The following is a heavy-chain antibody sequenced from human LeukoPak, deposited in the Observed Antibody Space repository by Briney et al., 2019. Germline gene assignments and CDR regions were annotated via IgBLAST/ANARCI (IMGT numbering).Heavy chain of an antibody. J-gene: IGHJ4*02. V-gene: IGHV3-23*01. CDR1: GFTFSSYA. D-gene: IGHD3-10*01. Sequence: GGSLRLSYAASGFTFSSYAMSWVRQAPGKGLEWVSAISGSGGSTYYADSVKGRFTISRDNSKNTLYLQMNSLRAEDTAVYYCAKVVQLLWFGELSPYYFDYWGQGTLVTVSS. CDR2: ISGSGGST. CDR3: AKVVQLLWFGELSPYYFDY.